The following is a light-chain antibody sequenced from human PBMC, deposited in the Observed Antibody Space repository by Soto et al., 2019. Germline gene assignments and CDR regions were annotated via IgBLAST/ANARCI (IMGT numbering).Light chain of an antibody. CDR2: GAS. J-gene: IGKJ1*01. V-gene: IGKV3-20*01. Sequence: EIVLTQSPGTLSLSPGERATLSCRASQSVSSSYLAWYQQKPGQAPRLLIYGASSRATGIPDRFSGSGSGRDFTLTISRLEPEDFAVYYCHQYGSSPGTFGRGTKVEIK. CDR1: QSVSSSY. CDR3: HQYGSSPGT.